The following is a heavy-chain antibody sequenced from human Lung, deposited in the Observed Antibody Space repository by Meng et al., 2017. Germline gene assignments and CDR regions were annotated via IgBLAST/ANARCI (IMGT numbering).Heavy chain of an antibody. CDR3: ARDLEYSSGWYRGDFDY. J-gene: IGHJ4*02. Sequence: GESLKISCAASGFTFSSYAMHWVRQAPGKGLEWVAVISYDGSNKYYADSVKGRFTISRDNSKNTLYLQMNSLRAEDTAVYYCARDLEYSSGWYRGDFDYWGQGTLVTVSS. CDR1: GFTFSSYA. CDR2: ISYDGSNK. V-gene: IGHV3-30*01. D-gene: IGHD6-19*01.